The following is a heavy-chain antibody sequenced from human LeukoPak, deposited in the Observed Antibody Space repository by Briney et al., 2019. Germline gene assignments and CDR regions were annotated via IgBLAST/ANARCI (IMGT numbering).Heavy chain of an antibody. CDR1: GFALSSHW. Sequence: GGSLRLSCAASGFALSSHWMIWVRQVPGRGPEWVANVNRDGSETYYLDSVKGRFTISKDNAKNSLYLQMNSLRAEDTALYHCARNNGMDVWGQGTTVIVSS. J-gene: IGHJ6*02. V-gene: IGHV3-7*03. CDR2: VNRDGSET. CDR3: ARNNGMDV.